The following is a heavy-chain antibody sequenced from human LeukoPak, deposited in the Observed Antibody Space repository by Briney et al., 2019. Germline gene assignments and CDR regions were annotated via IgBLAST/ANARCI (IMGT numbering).Heavy chain of an antibody. CDR2: INSDGSST. CDR3: ARAVSPRGWLYYYYGMDV. V-gene: IGHV3-74*01. Sequence: GGSLRLSCAASGFTFSSYWMHWVRQAPGKGLVWVSRINSDGSSTSYADSVKGRFTISRDNAKNTLYLQMNSLRAEDTAVYYRARAVSPRGWLYYYYGMDVWGQGTTVTVSS. D-gene: IGHD2-15*01. J-gene: IGHJ6*02. CDR1: GFTFSSYW.